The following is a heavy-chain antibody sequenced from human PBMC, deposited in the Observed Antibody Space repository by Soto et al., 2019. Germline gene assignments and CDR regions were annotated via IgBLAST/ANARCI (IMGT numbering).Heavy chain of an antibody. J-gene: IGHJ6*02. V-gene: IGHV3-72*01. Sequence: EVQLVESGEGLVQPGGSLRLSCAVSGFTFSDHYMDWVRQAPGQGLEWVARSRNKVKSYSTGYAASVKGRFTVSRDDSKSLLYLQMNSLTTEDTAVYYCARRNDFWSGGDMDVWGQGTTVTVSS. CDR2: SRNKVKSYST. CDR1: GFTFSDHY. CDR3: ARRNDFWSGGDMDV. D-gene: IGHD3-3*01.